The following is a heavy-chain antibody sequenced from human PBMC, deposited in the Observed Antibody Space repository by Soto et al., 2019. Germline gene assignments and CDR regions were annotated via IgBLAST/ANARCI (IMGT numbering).Heavy chain of an antibody. V-gene: IGHV3-48*02. CDR3: ARENGVYSYHCGMDV. Sequence: EVQLVESGGGLVQPGGSLRLSCAASGFTFSTYGMTWVRQAPGKGLEWLSYINYSSSTIYYADSVKGRFTISRDNAKNSLYLQMNSLRDEDTAVYYCARENGVYSYHCGMDVWGQGTTVTVSS. J-gene: IGHJ6*02. CDR2: INYSSSTI. D-gene: IGHD2-8*01. CDR1: GFTFSTYG.